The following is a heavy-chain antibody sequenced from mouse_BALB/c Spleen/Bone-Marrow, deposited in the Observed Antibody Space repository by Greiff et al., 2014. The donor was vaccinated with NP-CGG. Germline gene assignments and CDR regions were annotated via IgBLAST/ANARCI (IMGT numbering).Heavy chain of an antibody. CDR3: ARSGERYGAMDY. CDR1: GFTFSDFY. D-gene: IGHD1-1*02. CDR2: ISDGGTYT. V-gene: IGHV5-4*02. Sequence: EVQRVESGGDLVKPGGSLKLSCAASGFTFSDFYMFWFRQTPEKRLEWVATISDGGTYTYYPDSVKGRFTISRDNAKNNLYLQMSSPKSEDTAMYYCARSGERYGAMDYWGQGTSVTVSS. J-gene: IGHJ4*01.